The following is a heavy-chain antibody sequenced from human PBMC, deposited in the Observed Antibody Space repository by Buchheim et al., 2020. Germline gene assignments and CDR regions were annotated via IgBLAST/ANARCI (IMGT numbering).Heavy chain of an antibody. D-gene: IGHD3-22*01. J-gene: IGHJ4*02. CDR1: GFTFSSYE. CDR3: AATYYYDSSGYYSLGHLDY. V-gene: IGHV3-48*03. CDR2: ISSSGSTI. Sequence: EVQLVESGGGLAQPGGSLRLSCAASGFTFSSYEMNWVRQAPGKGLEWVSYISSSGSTIYYADSVKGRFTISRDNAKNSLYLQMNSLRVEDTAVYYCAATYYYDSSGYYSLGHLDYWGQGTL.